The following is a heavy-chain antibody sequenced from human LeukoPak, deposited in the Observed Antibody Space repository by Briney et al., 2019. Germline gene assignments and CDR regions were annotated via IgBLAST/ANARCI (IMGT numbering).Heavy chain of an antibody. Sequence: SETLSLTCAVYGGSFSGYYWSWIRQPPGKGLEWIGEINHSGSTNYNPSLKSRVTISVDTSKNQFSLKLSSVTAADTAVYSCARVPAAPNWFDPWGQGTLVTVSS. CDR2: INHSGST. J-gene: IGHJ5*02. V-gene: IGHV4-34*01. CDR1: GGSFSGYY. CDR3: ARVPAAPNWFDP. D-gene: IGHD6-6*01.